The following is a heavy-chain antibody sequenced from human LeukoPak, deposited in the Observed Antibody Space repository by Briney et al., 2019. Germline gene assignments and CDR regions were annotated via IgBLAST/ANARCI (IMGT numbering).Heavy chain of an antibody. Sequence: GGSLRLSCAASGFTFSSYSMNWVRQAPGKGLEWASSISSSSSYIYYADSVKGRFTISRDNAKNSLYLQMNSLRAEDTAVYYCARQPRVVVPAANYYYYYGMDVWGQGTTVTVSS. CDR3: ARQPRVVVPAANYYYYYGMDV. D-gene: IGHD2-2*01. CDR2: ISSSSSYI. J-gene: IGHJ6*02. CDR1: GFTFSSYS. V-gene: IGHV3-21*01.